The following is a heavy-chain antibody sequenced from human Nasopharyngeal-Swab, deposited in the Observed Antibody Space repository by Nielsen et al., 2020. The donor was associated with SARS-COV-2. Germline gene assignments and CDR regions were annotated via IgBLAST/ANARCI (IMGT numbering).Heavy chain of an antibody. CDR1: GFTFSSYA. CDR2: ISYDGSNK. V-gene: IGHV3-30-3*01. CDR3: ARDPDVDIVATDAFDI. Sequence: GESLKISCAASGFTFSSYAVHWVRQAPGKGLEWVAAISYDGSNKYYADSVKGRFTISRDNSKNTLYLQMNSLRAEDTAVYYCARDPDVDIVATDAFDIWGQGTMVTVSS. D-gene: IGHD5-12*01. J-gene: IGHJ3*02.